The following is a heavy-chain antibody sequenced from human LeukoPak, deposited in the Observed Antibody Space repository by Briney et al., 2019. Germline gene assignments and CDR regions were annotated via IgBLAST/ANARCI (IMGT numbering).Heavy chain of an antibody. J-gene: IGHJ6*02. CDR1: GGSISSYY. D-gene: IGHD3-10*01. V-gene: IGHV4-4*07. CDR3: ARDSPNYYGSGSFDYYYGMDV. CDR2: IYTSGST. Sequence: SETLSLTCTVSGGSISSYYWSWIRQPAGKGLEWIGRIYTSGSTNYNPSLKSRVTMSVDTSKNQFSLKLSSVTAADTAVYYCARDSPNYYGSGSFDYYYGMDVWGQGTTVTVSS.